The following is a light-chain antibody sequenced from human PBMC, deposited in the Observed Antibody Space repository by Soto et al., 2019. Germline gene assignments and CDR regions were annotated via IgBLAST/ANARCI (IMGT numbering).Light chain of an antibody. V-gene: IGKV3-11*01. CDR3: QQRSDWPPGAT. CDR1: QNVGNN. CDR2: DAS. Sequence: EVVMTHSPATLSVSPGEGATLSCRASQNVGNNLAWYQQKPGQAPRLLIQDASTRATGIPARFSGSGSGTDFTLTISSLEPEDFAVYYCQQRSDWPPGATFGQGTRLEIK. J-gene: IGKJ5*01.